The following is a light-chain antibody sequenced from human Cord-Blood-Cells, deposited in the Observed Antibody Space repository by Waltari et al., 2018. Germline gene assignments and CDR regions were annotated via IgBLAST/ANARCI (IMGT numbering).Light chain of an antibody. Sequence: QSALTQPPSASGSPGQPVTISCTGTSSDVGGYNYVSGYQQHPDKAPKLIIYEVSKRPSGVPDRFSGSKSGNTASLTVSGLQAEDEADYYCSSYAGSNNWVFGGGTKLTVL. V-gene: IGLV2-8*01. J-gene: IGLJ3*02. CDR1: SSDVGGYNY. CDR3: SSYAGSNNWV. CDR2: EVS.